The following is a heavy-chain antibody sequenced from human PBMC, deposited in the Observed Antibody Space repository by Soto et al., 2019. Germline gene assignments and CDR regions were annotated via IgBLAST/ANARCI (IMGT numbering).Heavy chain of an antibody. CDR1: GYTFTSYG. CDR2: ISAYNGHT. Sequence: QVQLVQSGAEVKKPGASVKVSCKASGYTFTSYGISWVRQAPGQGLEWMGWISAYNGHTNYAQQLQGRVTMTTDASTSTAYMERRSLRSDDTAVYYCARDGGPIVGATRSTPVYWGQGTLVTVSS. V-gene: IGHV1-18*04. CDR3: ARDGGPIVGATRSTPVY. D-gene: IGHD1-26*01. J-gene: IGHJ4*02.